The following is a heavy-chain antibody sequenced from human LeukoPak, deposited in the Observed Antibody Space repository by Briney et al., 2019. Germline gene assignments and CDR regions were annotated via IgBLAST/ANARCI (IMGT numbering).Heavy chain of an antibody. Sequence: RPGGSLRLSCAASGFTFSSFGMDWVRQAPGKGLEWLAVIRYDGSNTYYADSVKGRFTISRDNSKNTLYLQMSSLSAEDTAVYYCARDAGIQTWLRDYYGMDLWGQGTTVTVSS. CDR2: IRYDGSNT. D-gene: IGHD5-18*01. J-gene: IGHJ6*02. V-gene: IGHV3-33*01. CDR3: ARDAGIQTWLRDYYGMDL. CDR1: GFTFSSFG.